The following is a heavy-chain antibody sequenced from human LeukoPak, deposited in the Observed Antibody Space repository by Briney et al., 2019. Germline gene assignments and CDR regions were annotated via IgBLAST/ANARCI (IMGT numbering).Heavy chain of an antibody. CDR2: IKEDGSDN. J-gene: IGHJ4*02. D-gene: IGHD1-26*01. V-gene: IGHV3-7*02. Sequence: GGSLRLSCAASGFTFSIYWMSWVRQAPGKGLEWVANIKEDGSDNNYVDSVKGRFTISRDNAKNSLYLQMNSLGDEDTAVYYCARASGSDWGFDYWGQGTQATVSS. CDR1: GFTFSIYW. CDR3: ARASGSDWGFDY.